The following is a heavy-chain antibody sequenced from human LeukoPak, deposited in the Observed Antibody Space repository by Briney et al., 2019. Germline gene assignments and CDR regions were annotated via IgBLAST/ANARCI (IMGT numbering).Heavy chain of an antibody. Sequence: SETLSLTCTVSGGSISSSNYYWGWIRQPPGKGLEWIGSIYYSGSTYYNPSLKSRVTISVDTSKNQFSLKLSSVTAADTAVYYCARYRETSSSSFDYRGQGTLVTVSS. CDR3: ARYRETSSSSFDY. V-gene: IGHV4-39*01. D-gene: IGHD6-6*01. CDR1: GGSISSSNYY. CDR2: IYYSGST. J-gene: IGHJ4*02.